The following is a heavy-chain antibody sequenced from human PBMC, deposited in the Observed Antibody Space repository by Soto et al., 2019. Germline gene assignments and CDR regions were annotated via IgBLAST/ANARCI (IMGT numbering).Heavy chain of an antibody. CDR1: GYTFTSYY. J-gene: IGHJ4*02. Sequence: ASVKVSCKASGYTFTSYYIHWVRQAPGQGPEWMGIINPSGGSTSYAQKFQGRVTMTRDTSTSTVYMDLSSLRSEDTAVYYCAHLETITMVRGVISRDYWGQGTLVTV. CDR2: INPSGGST. V-gene: IGHV1-46*03. CDR3: AHLETITMVRGVISRDY. D-gene: IGHD3-10*01.